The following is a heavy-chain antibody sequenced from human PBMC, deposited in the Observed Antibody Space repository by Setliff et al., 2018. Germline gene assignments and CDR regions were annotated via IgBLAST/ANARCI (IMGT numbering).Heavy chain of an antibody. J-gene: IGHJ4*02. CDR2: INHSGSS. CDR3: ARGPRYSGSYYVNY. Sequence: SETLSLTCAVYGGSFSGYYWTWIRQPPGKGLEWIGEINHSGSSNYNPSLKSRATISVDTSKNQFSLNLSSVTAADTAVYYCARGPRYSGSYYVNYWGQGTLVTV. D-gene: IGHD1-26*01. V-gene: IGHV4-34*01. CDR1: GGSFSGYY.